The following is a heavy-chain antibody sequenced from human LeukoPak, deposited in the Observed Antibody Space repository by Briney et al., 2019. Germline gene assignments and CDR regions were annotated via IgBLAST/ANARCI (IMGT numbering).Heavy chain of an antibody. Sequence: SVNVSCKASVGTFSSYAISWVRQAPAQGLEWRGGIIPILVTANYAQKFQGRVKITTDESTSTAYMELSSLRSEGTAVYYCARVEGYYYYMDVWGKGTTVTVSS. CDR3: ARVEGYYYYMDV. CDR1: VGTFSSYA. D-gene: IGHD5-24*01. V-gene: IGHV1-69*05. J-gene: IGHJ6*03. CDR2: IIPILVTA.